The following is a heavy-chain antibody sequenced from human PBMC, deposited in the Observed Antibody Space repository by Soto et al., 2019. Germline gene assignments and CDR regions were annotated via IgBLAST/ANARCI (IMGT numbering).Heavy chain of an antibody. CDR3: ARHVPAAGYYYGMDV. V-gene: IGHV1-69*05. J-gene: IGHJ6*02. CDR2: IISIFGTA. Sequence: QVQLVQSGAEVKKPGSSVKVSCKASGGTFSSYAISWVRQAPGQGLEWMGGIISIFGTANYAQKFQGRVTITPDEATSPAYMELSSLRSEDTAVYYCARHVPAAGYYYGMDVWGQGTTVTVSS. CDR1: GGTFSSYA. D-gene: IGHD2-2*01.